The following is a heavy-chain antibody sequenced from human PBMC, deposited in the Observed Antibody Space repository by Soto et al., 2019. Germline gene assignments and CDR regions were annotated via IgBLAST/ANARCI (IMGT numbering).Heavy chain of an antibody. D-gene: IGHD3-16*01. CDR1: GFTFSSYA. Sequence: GSLRLSCAASGFTFSSYAMSWVRQAPGKGLEWVSAISGSGGSTYYAASVKGRFTISRDNSKNTLELQMNSLRAEDTAVYYGAKDHRLGGGRPTDFDYWGQGTLVTVSS. V-gene: IGHV3-23*01. CDR2: ISGSGGST. J-gene: IGHJ4*02. CDR3: AKDHRLGGGRPTDFDY.